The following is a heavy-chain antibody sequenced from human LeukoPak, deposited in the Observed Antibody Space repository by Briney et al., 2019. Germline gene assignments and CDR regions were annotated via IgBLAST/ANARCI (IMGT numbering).Heavy chain of an antibody. V-gene: IGHV3-48*03. CDR3: AKDRITMVRGVSLFDY. CDR2: ISSSGSTI. CDR1: GFTFSSYE. D-gene: IGHD3-10*01. Sequence: GGSLRLSCAASGFTFSSYEMNWVRQAPGKGLEWVSYISSSGSTIYYADSVKGRFTISRDNAKNSLYLQMNSLRAEDTAVYYCAKDRITMVRGVSLFDYWGQGTLVTVSS. J-gene: IGHJ4*02.